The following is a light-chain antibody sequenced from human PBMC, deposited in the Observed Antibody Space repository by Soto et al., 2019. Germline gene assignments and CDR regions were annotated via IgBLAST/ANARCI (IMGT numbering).Light chain of an antibody. CDR1: SSNIGADYT. CDR3: QSYDSGLSGLV. Sequence: QSVLTQPPSVSGAPGQRVAISCAGSSSNIGADYTVHWYQQLPGTAPKLLIYDTKNRPSGVPERFSGSKSGTSASLAITGLQAEDEADYYCQSYDSGLSGLVFGGGTKLTVL. J-gene: IGLJ2*01. V-gene: IGLV1-40*01. CDR2: DTK.